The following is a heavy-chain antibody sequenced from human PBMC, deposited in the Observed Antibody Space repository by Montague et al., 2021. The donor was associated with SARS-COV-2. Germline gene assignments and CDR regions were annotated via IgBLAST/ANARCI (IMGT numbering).Heavy chain of an antibody. D-gene: IGHD2-8*02. V-gene: IGHV4-39*01. CDR3: ARHHPVGGVRP. J-gene: IGHJ5*02. CDR1: GGSMNNDIHW. CDR2: VYYTGAT. Sequence: SETLSLTCTVSGGSMNNDIHWWAWVRQAPGKGLEWIGSVYYTGATPYNPSLMSRVIVSIDTSNNLFSLKLSSLTAADTAVYYCARHHPVGGVRPWGQGTLVTVSS.